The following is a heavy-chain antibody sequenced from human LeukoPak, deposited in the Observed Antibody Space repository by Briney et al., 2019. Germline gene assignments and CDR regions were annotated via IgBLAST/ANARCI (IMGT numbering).Heavy chain of an antibody. V-gene: IGHV3-74*01. D-gene: IGHD1-26*01. CDR1: GFTVSSNE. CDR2: INGDESST. J-gene: IGHJ4*02. Sequence: PGGSLRLSCAASGFTVSSNEMSWVRQAPGRGLEWVSRINGDESSTNYADSVKGRFTISRDNAKDTLYLHMNSLTAEDTAVYYCARGAKWAYYFDYWGQGTLVTVSS. CDR3: ARGAKWAYYFDY.